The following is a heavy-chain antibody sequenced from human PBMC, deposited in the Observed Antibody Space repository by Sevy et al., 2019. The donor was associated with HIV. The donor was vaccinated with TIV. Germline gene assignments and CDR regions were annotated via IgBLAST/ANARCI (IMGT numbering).Heavy chain of an antibody. CDR3: ASHNYSDRSGYYYPVWFDY. V-gene: IGHV4-39*01. CDR1: SGSISSSTYF. D-gene: IGHD3-22*01. J-gene: IGHJ4*02. CDR2: IFYSGSP. Sequence: LSLTCTVSSGSISSSTYFWAWIRQPPGKGLEWIGSIFYSGSPYYNPSLQSRLTISVDTSKNQFSLKLSSVTAADTAVYYCASHNYSDRSGYYYPVWFDYWGRGTLVTVSS.